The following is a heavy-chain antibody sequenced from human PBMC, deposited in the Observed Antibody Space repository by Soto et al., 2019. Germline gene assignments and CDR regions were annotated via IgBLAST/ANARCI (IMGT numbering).Heavy chain of an antibody. Sequence: PSETLSLTCTVSGGSISSGGYYWSWIRQHPGKGLEWIGYIYYSGSTYYNPSLKSRVTISVDTSKNQFSLKLSSVTAADTAVYYCARGRDDGYNVDYWGQGTLVTVSS. CDR2: IYYSGST. J-gene: IGHJ4*02. D-gene: IGHD5-12*01. CDR1: GGSISSGGYY. V-gene: IGHV4-31*03. CDR3: ARGRDDGYNVDY.